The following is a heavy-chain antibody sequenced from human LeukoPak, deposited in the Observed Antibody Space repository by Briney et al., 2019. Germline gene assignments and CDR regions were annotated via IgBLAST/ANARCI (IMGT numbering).Heavy chain of an antibody. CDR3: ARTPGNTLDY. CDR2: AYHSGST. V-gene: IGHV4-59*11. CDR1: DGSITSHY. J-gene: IGHJ4*02. D-gene: IGHD1-14*01. Sequence: SETLSLTCSVSDGSITSHYWSWIRQPPGRGLEWIGYAYHSGSTNYNPSIKSRVTISVDTSKNQFSLKLNSMTAADTAVYYCARTPGNTLDYWGQGTLVTVSS.